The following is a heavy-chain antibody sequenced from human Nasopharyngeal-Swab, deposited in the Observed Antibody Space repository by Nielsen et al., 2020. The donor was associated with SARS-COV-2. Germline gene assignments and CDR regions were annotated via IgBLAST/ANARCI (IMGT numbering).Heavy chain of an antibody. D-gene: IGHD3-22*01. CDR2: IYYSGST. J-gene: IGHJ5*02. CDR3: ARPYYDSSGYDAWFDP. V-gene: IGHV4-39*01. Sequence: SETLSLTCTVSGGSISSSSYYWGWIRQPPGKGLEWIGSIYYSGSTYYNPSLKSRVTISVDTSKNQFSLKLSSVTAADTAVYYCARPYYDSSGYDAWFDPWGQGTLVTAS. CDR1: GGSISSSSYY.